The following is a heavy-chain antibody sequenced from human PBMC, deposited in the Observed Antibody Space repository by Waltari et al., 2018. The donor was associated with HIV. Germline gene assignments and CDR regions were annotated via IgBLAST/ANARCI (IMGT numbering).Heavy chain of an antibody. CDR1: GGSFSGYY. Sequence: QVQLQQWGAGLLKPSETLSLTCAVYGGSFSGYYWSWIRQPPGKGLEWIGEINHSGSTNYNPSLKSRGTISVDTSKNQFSLKLSSVTAADTAVYYCAREGTSVITFGGVIVNWFDPWGQGTLVTVSS. CDR3: AREGTSVITFGGVIVNWFDP. J-gene: IGHJ5*02. CDR2: INHSGST. D-gene: IGHD3-16*02. V-gene: IGHV4-34*01.